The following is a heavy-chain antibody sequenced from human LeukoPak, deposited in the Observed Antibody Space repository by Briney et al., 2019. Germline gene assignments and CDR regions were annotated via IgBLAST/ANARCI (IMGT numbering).Heavy chain of an antibody. V-gene: IGHV4-34*01. CDR2: INHSGST. J-gene: IGHJ4*02. D-gene: IGHD3-10*01. CDR1: GGSFSGYY. CDR3: ARGGLWFGEGDFDY. Sequence: SETLSLTCAVYGGSFSGYYWSWIRRPPGKGLEWIGEINHSGSTNYNPSLKSRVTISVDTSKNQFSLKLSSVTAADTAVYYCARGGLWFGEGDFDYWGQGTLVTVSS.